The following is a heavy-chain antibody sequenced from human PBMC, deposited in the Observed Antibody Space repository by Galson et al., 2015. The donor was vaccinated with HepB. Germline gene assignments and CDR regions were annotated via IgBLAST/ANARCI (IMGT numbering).Heavy chain of an antibody. V-gene: IGHV3-21*01. D-gene: IGHD1-7*01. CDR3: ARGPVDWNSYVDYYYYMDV. J-gene: IGHJ6*03. CDR1: GFTFSSYS. CDR2: ISSSSSYI. Sequence: SLRLSCAASGFTFSSYSMNWVRQAPGKGLEWVSSISSSSSYIYYADSVKGRFTISRDNAKNSLYLQMNSLRAEDTAVYYCARGPVDWNSYVDYYYYMDVWGKGTTVTVSS.